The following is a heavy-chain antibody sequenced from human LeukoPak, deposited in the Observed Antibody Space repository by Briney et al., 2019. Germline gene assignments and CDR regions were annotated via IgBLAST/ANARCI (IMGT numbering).Heavy chain of an antibody. CDR2: IYYSGST. CDR3: ARVETGDGDYYYMDV. Sequence: SETLSLTCTVSGGSISSSSYYWGWLRQPPGKGLEWIGSIYYSGSTNYNPSLKSRVTISVDTSKNQFSLKLSSVTAADTAVYYCARVETGDGDYYYMDVWGKGTTVTVSS. D-gene: IGHD7-27*01. J-gene: IGHJ6*03. V-gene: IGHV4-39*07. CDR1: GGSISSSSYY.